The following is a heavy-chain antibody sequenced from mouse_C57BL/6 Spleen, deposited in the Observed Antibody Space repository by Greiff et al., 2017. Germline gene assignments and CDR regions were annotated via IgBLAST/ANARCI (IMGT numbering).Heavy chain of an antibody. CDR2: IWRGGST. J-gene: IGHJ4*01. Sequence: VQLQQSGPGLVQPSQSLSITCTVSGFSLTSYGVHWVRQSPGKGLEWLGVIWRGGSTDYNAAFMSRLSITKDNSKSQVFFKMNSLQADDTAIYYCAFDGDYDEIYAMDYWGQGTSVTVSS. D-gene: IGHD2-4*01. V-gene: IGHV2-5*01. CDR1: GFSLTSYG. CDR3: AFDGDYDEIYAMDY.